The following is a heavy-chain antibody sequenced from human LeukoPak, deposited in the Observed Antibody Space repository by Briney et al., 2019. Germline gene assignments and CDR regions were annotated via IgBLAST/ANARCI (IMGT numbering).Heavy chain of an antibody. V-gene: IGHV1-69*05. D-gene: IGHD3-22*01. CDR1: GGTFSSYA. Sequence: SVKVSCKASGGTFSSYAISWVRQAPGQGLEWMGGIIPIFGTANYAQKFQGRVTITTDESTSTAYMELSSLRSEDTAVYYCARSHDSSGFAFDIWGRGTMVTVSS. CDR2: IIPIFGTA. J-gene: IGHJ3*02. CDR3: ARSHDSSGFAFDI.